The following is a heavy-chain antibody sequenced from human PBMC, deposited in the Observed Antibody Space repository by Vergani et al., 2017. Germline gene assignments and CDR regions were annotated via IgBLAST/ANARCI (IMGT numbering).Heavy chain of an antibody. D-gene: IGHD3-9*01. CDR3: ARLGILLRYFENWFDP. Sequence: VQLVQSGAEVKKPGASVKVSCKASGYTFTGYWIGWVRQMPGKGLEWMGIIYPGDSDTRYSPSFQGQVTISADKSISTAYLQWSSLKASDTAMYYCARLGILLRYFENWFDPWGQGTLVTVSS. V-gene: IGHV5-51*01. J-gene: IGHJ5*02. CDR2: IYPGDSDT. CDR1: GYTFTGYW.